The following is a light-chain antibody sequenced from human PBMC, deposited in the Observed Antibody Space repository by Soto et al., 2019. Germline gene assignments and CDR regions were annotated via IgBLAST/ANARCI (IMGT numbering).Light chain of an antibody. J-gene: IGLJ3*02. CDR1: NSDVGRHNF. Sequence: QSSLTQPASVSGSPGQSITISCTGTNSDVGRHNFVSWYQQYSGKAPKLLIYEASKRPSGLSNRFSGSKSGNTASLTISRLQAEDEADYYCCSLTNGATWVFGGGTKLTVL. CDR2: EAS. V-gene: IGLV2-23*01. CDR3: CSLTNGATWV.